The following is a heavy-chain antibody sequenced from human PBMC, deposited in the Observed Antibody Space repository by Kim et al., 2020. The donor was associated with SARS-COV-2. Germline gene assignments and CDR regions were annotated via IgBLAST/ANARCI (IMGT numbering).Heavy chain of an antibody. CDR1: GGSTNGYY. D-gene: IGHD5-12*01. Sequence: SETLSLTCTVSGGSTNGYYWSWIRQPPGKGREWIGDFYGAGYNDSNPSLKSRVTISVETSKKQLSLKRTSATAADTAVYYCARHVKGMATTGAVDVLD. V-gene: IGHV4-59*08. CDR3: ARHVKGMATTGAVDVLD. J-gene: IGHJ3*02. CDR2: FYGAGYN.